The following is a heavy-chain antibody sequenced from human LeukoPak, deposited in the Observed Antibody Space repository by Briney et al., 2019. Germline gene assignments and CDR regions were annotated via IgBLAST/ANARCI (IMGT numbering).Heavy chain of an antibody. D-gene: IGHD5-18*01. CDR3: TRKPPGFSYGWTY. V-gene: IGHV3-53*01. Sequence: GGSLRLSCAVSGFTVSSNYMSCVRQAPGKGLESVSIIYTSGSTYYADSVKGRFIISRDSSKNTIYLQMNSLRAEDTAVYHCTRKPPGFSYGWTYWGRGTPVTVSS. CDR1: GFTVSSNY. J-gene: IGHJ4*02. CDR2: IYTSGST.